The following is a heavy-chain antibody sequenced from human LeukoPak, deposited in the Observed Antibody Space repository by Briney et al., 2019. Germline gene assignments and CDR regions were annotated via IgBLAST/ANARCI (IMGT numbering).Heavy chain of an antibody. J-gene: IGHJ4*02. CDR3: ARHRWNDEFYFDY. V-gene: IGHV4-34*01. CDR2: INHSGST. Sequence: SETLSLTCAVYGGSFSGYYWSWIRQPPGKGLEWIGEINHSGSTNCNPSLKSRVTISVDTSKNQFSLKLTSVTAADTAVYYCARHRWNDEFYFDYWGQGTLVTVSS. D-gene: IGHD1-1*01. CDR1: GGSFSGYY.